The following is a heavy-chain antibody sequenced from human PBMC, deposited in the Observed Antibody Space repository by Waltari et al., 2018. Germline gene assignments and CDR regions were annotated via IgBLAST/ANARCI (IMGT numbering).Heavy chain of an antibody. D-gene: IGHD6-19*01. CDR3: ARDRYSGWSHDAFDI. V-gene: IGHV4-59*11. Sequence: QVQLQESGPGLVKPSETLSLTCTVSGGSISSHYWSWIRQPPGKGLEWIGYIYYSGSTNYNPSLKSRVTISVDTSKNQFSLKLRSVTAADTAVYYCARDRYSGWSHDAFDIWGQGTMVTVSS. J-gene: IGHJ3*02. CDR1: GGSISSHY. CDR2: IYYSGST.